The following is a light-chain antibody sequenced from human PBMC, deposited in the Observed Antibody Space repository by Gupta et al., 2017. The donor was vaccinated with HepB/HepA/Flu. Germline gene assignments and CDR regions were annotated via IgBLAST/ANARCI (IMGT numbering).Light chain of an antibody. Sequence: SYELTQPPPVSVSPGQTARITCSGDDLTRQFTHWYQQRPGQAPVMVIYKDIDKPSRIPQRFSGSMSGTTATVSISGVQAEEEADYHCQSADSSGTDVVFGGGTKLTV. CDR3: QSADSSGTDVV. CDR2: KDI. CDR1: DLTRQF. J-gene: IGLJ3*02. V-gene: IGLV3-25*02.